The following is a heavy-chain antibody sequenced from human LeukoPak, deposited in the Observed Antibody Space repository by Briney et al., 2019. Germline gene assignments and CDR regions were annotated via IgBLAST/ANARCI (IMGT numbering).Heavy chain of an antibody. J-gene: IGHJ4*02. V-gene: IGHV4-61*08. Sequence: SETLSLTCTVSGGSISSGGYYWSWIHQHPGKGLEWIGYIYYSGSTNYNPSLKSRVTISVDTSKNQFSLKLSSVTAADTAVYYCATSRGFTIFGHRTGAFDYWGQGTLVTVSS. CDR2: IYYSGST. D-gene: IGHD3-3*01. CDR1: GGSISSGGYY. CDR3: ATSRGFTIFGHRTGAFDY.